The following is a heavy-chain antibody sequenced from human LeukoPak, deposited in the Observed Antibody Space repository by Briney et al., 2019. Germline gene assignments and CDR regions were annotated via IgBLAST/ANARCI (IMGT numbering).Heavy chain of an antibody. J-gene: IGHJ4*02. V-gene: IGHV3-48*01. Sequence: PGGSLRLSCAASGFAFSTYSMNRVRQAPGQGLEWVSYIRSDSSIIYYADSVQGRFTISRDNGKNSLYLQMNSLRAEDTAVYFCARVQAGKWDFDYWGQGTLVTVSS. CDR3: ARVQAGKWDFDY. CDR1: GFAFSTYS. CDR2: IRSDSSII. D-gene: IGHD1-26*01.